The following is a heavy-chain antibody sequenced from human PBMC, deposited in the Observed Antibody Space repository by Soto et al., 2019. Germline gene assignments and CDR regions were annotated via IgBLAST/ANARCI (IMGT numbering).Heavy chain of an antibody. Sequence: PGGSLRLSCAASGFSFSNYAMNWVRQAPGKGLEWVSAISAGGSNTNYADSVKGRFTISRDRSKNTVYLQMNSLTAGDTAVYYCAKATATGGGAFDICGQGTMVTVSS. D-gene: IGHD2-8*02. CDR2: ISAGGSNT. J-gene: IGHJ3*02. CDR3: AKATATGGGAFDI. V-gene: IGHV3-23*01. CDR1: GFSFSNYA.